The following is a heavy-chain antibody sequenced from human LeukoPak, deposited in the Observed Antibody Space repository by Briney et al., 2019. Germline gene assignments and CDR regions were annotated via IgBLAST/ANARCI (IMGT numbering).Heavy chain of an antibody. J-gene: IGHJ4*02. CDR1: GFTFSSYA. D-gene: IGHD2-21*02. CDR2: ISYDGSNK. V-gene: IGHV3-30-3*01. CDR3: ATDRWGPDY. Sequence: GGSLRLSCAASGFTFSSYAMHWVRQAPGKGLEWVAVISYDGSNKYYADSVKGRFTISRDNSKNTLYLQMNSLSGEDTAVYYCATDRWGPDYWGQGTLVTVSS.